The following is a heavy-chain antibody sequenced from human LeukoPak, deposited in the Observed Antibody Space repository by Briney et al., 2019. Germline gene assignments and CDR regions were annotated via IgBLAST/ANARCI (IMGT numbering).Heavy chain of an antibody. D-gene: IGHD6-6*01. CDR2: IFQSGST. J-gene: IGHJ5*02. Sequence: SGTLSLTCAVSGDSISSSNWWNWVRQSPGKGLEWIGEIFQSGSTSYNPSLKSRVTISLDKSKNQFSLKLNSMTAADTAIYYCGRRGSYSSSSRYWFDPWGQGTLVTVSS. V-gene: IGHV4-4*02. CDR3: GRRGSYSSSSRYWFDP. CDR1: GDSISSSNW.